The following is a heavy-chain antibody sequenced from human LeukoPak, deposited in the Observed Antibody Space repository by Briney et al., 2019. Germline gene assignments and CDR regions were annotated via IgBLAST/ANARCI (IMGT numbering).Heavy chain of an antibody. CDR3: ARMEWPHPPYYYYYMDV. CDR2: ICWSCGSI. CDR1: GFTFDVYG. J-gene: IGHJ6*03. V-gene: IGHV3-20*04. D-gene: IGHD3-3*01. Sequence: GGSLRLLCGASGFTFDVYGMRWAPRAPGGGVEWVSGICWSCGSIGYGDSVKGRFTIYRDNAKNSLYQQMNSLRAEDTALYYCARMEWPHPPYYYYYMDVWGKGTTVTVSS.